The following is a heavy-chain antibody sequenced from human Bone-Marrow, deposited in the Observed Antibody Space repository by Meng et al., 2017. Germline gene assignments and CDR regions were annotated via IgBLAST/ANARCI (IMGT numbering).Heavy chain of an antibody. CDR2: INHSGST. J-gene: IGHJ4*02. CDR1: GGSFSGYY. Sequence: SETLSLTCAVYGGSFSGYYWSWIRQPPGKGLEWIGEINHSGSTNYNPSFKSRVTISVDTSKNQFSLKLSSVTAADTAVYYCAREGSGWTSENFDYWGQGTLVTVSS. D-gene: IGHD6-19*01. CDR3: AREGSGWTSENFDY. V-gene: IGHV4-34*01.